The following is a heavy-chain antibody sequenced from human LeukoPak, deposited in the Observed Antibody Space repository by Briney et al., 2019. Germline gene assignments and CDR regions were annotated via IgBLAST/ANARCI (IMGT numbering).Heavy chain of an antibody. D-gene: IGHD1-26*01. V-gene: IGHV4-59*11. CDR2: IYYSGST. CDR3: ARGRWAGDY. Sequence: SEILSLTCTVSGGSISSHYWSWIRQPPGKGLEWIGYIYYSGSTNYNPSLKSRVTISVDTSKNQFSLKLSSVTAADTAVYYCARGRWAGDYWGQGTLVTVSS. J-gene: IGHJ4*02. CDR1: GGSISSHY.